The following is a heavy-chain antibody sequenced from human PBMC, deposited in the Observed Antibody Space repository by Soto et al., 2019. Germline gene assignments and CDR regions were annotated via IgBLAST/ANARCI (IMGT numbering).Heavy chain of an antibody. V-gene: IGHV4-4*02. CDR3: ARAVPAAAYYYYYYRDV. CDR2: IYHSGST. D-gene: IGHD2-2*01. J-gene: IGHJ6*03. CDR1: SGSISSSNW. Sequence: QVQLQESGPGLVKPSGTLSLTCAVSSGSISSSNWWSWVRQPPGKGLEWIGEIYHSGSTNYNPPLKSRVTISVDTSNNQFSLKLSSVTAADTAVYYCARAVPAAAYYYYYYRDVWGKGTTVTVSS.